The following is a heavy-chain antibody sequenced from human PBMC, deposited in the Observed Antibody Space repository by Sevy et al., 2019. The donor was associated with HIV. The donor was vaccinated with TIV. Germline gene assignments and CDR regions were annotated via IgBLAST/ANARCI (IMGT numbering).Heavy chain of an antibody. CDR2: IYDSGST. D-gene: IGHD3-22*01. V-gene: IGHV4-59*01. CDR1: GDSISNYS. J-gene: IGHJ5*02. CDR3: ARDYYDNRPRGFDP. Sequence: SETLSLTCTVSGDSISNYSWSWIRQPPGKELEWIGYIYDSGSTNYNPSLKSRVTISVDTSKNQFSLRLNSVTAADTAVYYCARDYYDNRPRGFDPWGQGTLVTVSS.